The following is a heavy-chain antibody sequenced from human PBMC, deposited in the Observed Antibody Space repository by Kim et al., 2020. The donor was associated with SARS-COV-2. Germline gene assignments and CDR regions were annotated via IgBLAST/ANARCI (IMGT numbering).Heavy chain of an antibody. D-gene: IGHD3-9*01. J-gene: IGHJ6*02. Sequence: ASVKVSCKASGYTFTSYAMNWVRQAPGQGLEWMGWINTNTGNPTYAQGFTGRFVFSLDTSVSTAYLQISSLKAEDTAVYYCARGGRYKRSFDWLSYLVYYGMDVWGQGTTVTVSS. V-gene: IGHV7-4-1*02. CDR1: GYTFTSYA. CDR3: ARGGRYKRSFDWLSYLVYYGMDV. CDR2: INTNTGNP.